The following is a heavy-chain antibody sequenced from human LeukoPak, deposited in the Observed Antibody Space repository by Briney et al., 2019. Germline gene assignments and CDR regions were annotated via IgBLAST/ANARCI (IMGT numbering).Heavy chain of an antibody. J-gene: IGHJ4*02. CDR1: GFTFSSYC. Sequence: GGSLRPSCAASGFTFSSYCMSWVRQAPGKGLEWVANISKDESEKYYVDSVKGRFTISRDNAKNSLSLQMNSLRAEDTAVYYCARCRTTVTAMPGYWGQGTLVTVSS. D-gene: IGHD4-17*01. CDR3: ARCRTTVTAMPGY. CDR2: ISKDESEK. V-gene: IGHV3-7*03.